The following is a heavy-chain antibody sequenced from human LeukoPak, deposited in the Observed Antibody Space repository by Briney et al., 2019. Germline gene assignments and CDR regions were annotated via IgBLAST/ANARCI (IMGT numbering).Heavy chain of an antibody. CDR3: ARFGEYYYGSGSYYNYYMDV. D-gene: IGHD3-10*01. CDR2: ISSSSSYI. V-gene: IGHV3-21*01. Sequence: GGSLRLSCAASGFTFSSYSMNWVRQAPGKGLEWVSSISSSSSYIYYADSVKGRFTISRDNAKNSLYLQMNSLRAEDTAAYYCARFGEYYYGSGSYYNYYMDVWGKGTTVTVSS. CDR1: GFTFSSYS. J-gene: IGHJ6*03.